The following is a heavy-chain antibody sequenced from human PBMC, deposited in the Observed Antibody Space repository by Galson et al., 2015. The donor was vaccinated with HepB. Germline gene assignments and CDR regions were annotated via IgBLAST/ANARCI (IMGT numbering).Heavy chain of an antibody. CDR2: ISYDGVNK. CDR3: ARGTTDYDFGYYYGMDV. Sequence: SLRLSCAASGFTLNNHTMHWVRQAPGNGLEWVSMISYDGVNKYFAGSVKGRFTISRDNSKNTLYLQMDSLRTEDTAVYYCARGTTDYDFGYYYGMDVWGPGTTVTVSS. D-gene: IGHD4/OR15-4a*01. V-gene: IGHV3-30-3*01. CDR1: GFTLNNHT. J-gene: IGHJ6*02.